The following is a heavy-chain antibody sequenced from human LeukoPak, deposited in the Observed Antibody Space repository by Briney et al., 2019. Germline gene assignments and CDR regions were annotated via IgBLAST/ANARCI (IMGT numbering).Heavy chain of an antibody. CDR3: AKDMGGFDY. Sequence: GGSLRLXCAASGFTFDDYAMHWGRQAPGKGLEWVSLISGDGGSTYYADSVKGRFTISRDNSKNSLYLQMNSLRTEDTALSYCAKDMGGFDYWGQGTLVTVSS. J-gene: IGHJ4*02. D-gene: IGHD1-26*01. V-gene: IGHV3-43*02. CDR1: GFTFDDYA. CDR2: ISGDGGST.